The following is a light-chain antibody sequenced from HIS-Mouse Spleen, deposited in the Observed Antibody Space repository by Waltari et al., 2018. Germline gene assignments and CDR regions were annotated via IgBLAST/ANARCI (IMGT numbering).Light chain of an antibody. Sequence: QSVLTQPPSASGTPGQRVTISCSGSSSNTGSNYVYWYQQPPGTAPKLLIYRNNQRPSGFPDRFSGSKPGTSASLAISGLRSEDEADYYCAAWDDSLSGPVFGGGTKLTVL. J-gene: IGLJ3*02. CDR2: RNN. CDR1: SSNTGSNY. CDR3: AAWDDSLSGPV. V-gene: IGLV1-47*01.